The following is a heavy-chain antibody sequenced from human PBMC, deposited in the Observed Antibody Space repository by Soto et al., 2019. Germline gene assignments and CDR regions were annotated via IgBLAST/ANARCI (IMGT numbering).Heavy chain of an antibody. Sequence: QVQLVQSGAEVKKPGSSVKVSCKASGGTFSSYAISWVRQAPGQGLEWMGGIIPIFGTANYAQKFQGRVTITADESTSTAYMELSSLRSEDTAVYYCAGRFSITMRTKTSAEYFQHWGQGTLVTVSS. CDR1: GGTFSSYA. CDR2: IIPIFGTA. D-gene: IGHD3-22*01. V-gene: IGHV1-69*12. CDR3: AGRFSITMRTKTSAEYFQH. J-gene: IGHJ1*01.